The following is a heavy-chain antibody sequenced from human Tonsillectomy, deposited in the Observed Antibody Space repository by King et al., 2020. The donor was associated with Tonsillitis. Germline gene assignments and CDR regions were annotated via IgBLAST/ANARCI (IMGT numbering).Heavy chain of an antibody. D-gene: IGHD6-13*01. CDR1: GFTFSKAW. V-gene: IGHV3-15*01. Sequence: VQLVESGGGLVEPGGSLRLSCADSGFTFSKAWMSWVRQAPGKGLEWVGRIKSKTDGETIDYAPPVKGRFTISRDDTKNTLYLQMNSLKTEDTAVYYCTTDSRFSSRWGFDSWGQGTLVTVSS. CDR2: IKSKTDGETI. J-gene: IGHJ4*02. CDR3: TTDSRFSSRWGFDS.